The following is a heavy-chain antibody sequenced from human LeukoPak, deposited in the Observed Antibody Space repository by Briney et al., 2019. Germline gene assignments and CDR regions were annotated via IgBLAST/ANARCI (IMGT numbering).Heavy chain of an antibody. D-gene: IGHD1-26*01. Sequence: GGSLRLSCAASGFTFSGSAMHWVRRASGKGLEWVGRIRSKANSYATAYAASVKGMFTISRDDSKNTAYLQMNSLKTEDTAVYYCTRRAVGATVASYYYYGMDVWGQGTTVTVSS. CDR2: IRSKANSYAT. CDR1: GFTFSGSA. J-gene: IGHJ6*02. CDR3: TRRAVGATVASYYYYGMDV. V-gene: IGHV3-73*01.